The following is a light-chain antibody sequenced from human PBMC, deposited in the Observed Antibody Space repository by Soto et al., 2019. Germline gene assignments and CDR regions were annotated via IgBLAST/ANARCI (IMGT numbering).Light chain of an antibody. CDR3: SSYRSSSTLE. J-gene: IGLJ2*01. V-gene: IGLV2-14*03. CDR2: DVS. Sequence: QSALTQPASVSGSPGQSITISCTGTSSDVGGYNYVSWYQHHPGKAPKLMIYDVSNRPSRVSNRFSGSKSGNTASLTISGLQAEDEADYYCSSYRSSSTLEFGGGTQLTVL. CDR1: SSDVGGYNY.